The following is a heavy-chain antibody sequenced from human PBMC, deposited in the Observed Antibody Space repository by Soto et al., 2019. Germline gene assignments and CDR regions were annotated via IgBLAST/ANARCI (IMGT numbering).Heavy chain of an antibody. CDR3: AKDGSHLAVAGTSPTSYFYGLAV. V-gene: IGHV3-30*18. CDR2: VSYDGSIK. Sequence: QVQLVESGGGVVQPGRSLRLSCADSGFTFSVSGMHWVRQAPGKGLEWVALVSYDGSIKYYADSVKGRFTISRDNSKNTLYLQMNSLRVEDTAVYYCAKDGSHLAVAGTSPTSYFYGLAVWGQGTTVTVSS. CDR1: GFTFSVSG. D-gene: IGHD6-19*01. J-gene: IGHJ6*02.